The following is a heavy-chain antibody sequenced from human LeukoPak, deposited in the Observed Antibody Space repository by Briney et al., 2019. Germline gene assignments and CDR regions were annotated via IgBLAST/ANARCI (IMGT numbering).Heavy chain of an antibody. CDR2: ISGSGGST. V-gene: IGHV3-23*01. Sequence: TGGSLRLSCAASGFTFSSYAMSWVRQAPGKGLEWVSAISGSGGSTYYADSVKGRFTISRDNSKNTLYLQMNSLRAEDTAVYYCATREGDFWSGYLGYWGQRTLVTVSS. D-gene: IGHD3-3*01. J-gene: IGHJ4*02. CDR3: ATREGDFWSGYLGY. CDR1: GFTFSSYA.